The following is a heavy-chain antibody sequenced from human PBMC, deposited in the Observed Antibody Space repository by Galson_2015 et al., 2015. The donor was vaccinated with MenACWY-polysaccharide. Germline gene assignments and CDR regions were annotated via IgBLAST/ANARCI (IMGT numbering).Heavy chain of an antibody. J-gene: IGHJ5*02. D-gene: IGHD3-22*01. CDR3: ARIGGMNKGNYYNYGWFDP. V-gene: IGHV4-59*01. CDR1: GGSMSPYH. CDR2: IHYSGGT. Sequence: ATLSLTCTVSGGSMSPYHWTWIRPSPGKGLEWLGWIHYSGGTKYSPSLKSRVTISVDTSENQFSLKLSSVTTADTAVYYCARIGGMNKGNYYNYGWFDPWGQGTLVTVSS.